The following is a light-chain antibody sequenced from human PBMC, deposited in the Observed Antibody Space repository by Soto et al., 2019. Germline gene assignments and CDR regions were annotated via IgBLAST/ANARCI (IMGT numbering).Light chain of an antibody. Sequence: EIVMTQSPATLSVSPGERATLSCRASQSVSNNLAWYQQKPGQAPRLLIYGASTRATGFPARFSGSGSGTEFTLTISSLQSEDFAVYYCQHYSNWALTFGQGTKVEIK. CDR1: QSVSNN. CDR3: QHYSNWALT. V-gene: IGKV3-15*01. CDR2: GAS. J-gene: IGKJ1*01.